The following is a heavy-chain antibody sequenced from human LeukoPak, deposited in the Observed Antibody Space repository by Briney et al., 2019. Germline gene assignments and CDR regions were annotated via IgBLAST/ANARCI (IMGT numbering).Heavy chain of an antibody. V-gene: IGHV1-69*04. D-gene: IGHD6-19*01. CDR2: IIPILGIA. CDR1: GGTFSSYA. CDR3: ARATPLAVAGTF. Sequence: GASVKVSCKASGGTFSSYAISWVRQAPGQGLEWMGRIIPILGIANYAQKFQGRVTITADKSTSTAYMELSSLRSEDTAVYYCARATPLAVAGTFWGQGTLVTVSS. J-gene: IGHJ4*02.